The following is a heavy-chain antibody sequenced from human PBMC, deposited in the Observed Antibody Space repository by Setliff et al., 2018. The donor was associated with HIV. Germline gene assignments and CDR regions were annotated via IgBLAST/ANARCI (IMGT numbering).Heavy chain of an antibody. V-gene: IGHV4-61*10. CDR2: IYYSGST. Sequence: SETLSLTCTVSGGSISSGSYYWSWIRQPAGKGLEWIGYIYYSGSTYYNPSLKSRVTISVDTSKNQFSLKLSSVTAADTAVYYCARHDTEYSSYPIDYWGQGNLVTVSS. CDR1: GGSISSGSYY. CDR3: ARHDTEYSSYPIDY. D-gene: IGHD6-6*01. J-gene: IGHJ4*02.